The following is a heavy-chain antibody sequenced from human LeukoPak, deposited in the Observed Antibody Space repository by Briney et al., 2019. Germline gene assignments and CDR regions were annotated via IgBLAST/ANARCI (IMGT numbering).Heavy chain of an antibody. Sequence: GGSLRLSCAASGFTFSSYEMNWVRQAPGKGLEWVSYISSSGSTIYYADSVKGRFTISRDNAKNSLYLQMNSLRAEDTAVYYCARAPGSSSWYRYYYYGMDAWGQGTTVTVSS. D-gene: IGHD6-13*01. V-gene: IGHV3-48*03. CDR3: ARAPGSSSWYRYYYYGMDA. CDR1: GFTFSSYE. J-gene: IGHJ6*02. CDR2: ISSSGSTI.